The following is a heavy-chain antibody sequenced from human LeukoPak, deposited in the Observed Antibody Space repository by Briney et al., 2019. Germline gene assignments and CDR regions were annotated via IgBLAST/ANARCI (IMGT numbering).Heavy chain of an antibody. CDR3: ARDLVGGSYQAYFDY. D-gene: IGHD1-26*01. CDR1: GFTFSSYS. CDR2: ISSSSSYI. Sequence: GGSLRLSCAASGFTFSSYSMNWVRQAPGKGLEWVSSISSSSSYIYYADSVKGRFTISRDNAKNSLYLQMNSLRAEDTAVYYCARDLVGGSYQAYFDYWGRGTLVTVSS. J-gene: IGHJ4*02. V-gene: IGHV3-21*01.